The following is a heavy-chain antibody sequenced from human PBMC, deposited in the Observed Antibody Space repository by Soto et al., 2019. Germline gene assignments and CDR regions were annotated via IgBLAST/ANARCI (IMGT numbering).Heavy chain of an antibody. J-gene: IGHJ4*02. V-gene: IGHV4-59*01. D-gene: IGHD6-19*01. Sequence: SETLSLTCIVSGGSIRGSYCSWSRQSPGKGLEWLGYVYYTGSTNYSPSLRSRVSISVDTSKNEFSLRLSSVTAADTAVYFCARSVAVPGAHIDYWGQGTQVTVSS. CDR1: GGSIRGSY. CDR2: VYYTGST. CDR3: ARSVAVPGAHIDY.